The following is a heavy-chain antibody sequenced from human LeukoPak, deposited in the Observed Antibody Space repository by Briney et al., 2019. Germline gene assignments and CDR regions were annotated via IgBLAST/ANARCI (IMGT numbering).Heavy chain of an antibody. CDR2: IKQDGSEK. CDR1: GFTFSSYW. Sequence: GGSLRLSCAASGFTFSSYWMSWVRQAPGEGLEWVANIKQDGSEKHYVDSVKGRFTISRDNAKNSLYLQMNSLRAEDTAVYYCARGGAAAGIVYYYYGMDVWGQGTTVTVSS. J-gene: IGHJ6*02. V-gene: IGHV3-7*01. D-gene: IGHD6-13*01. CDR3: ARGGAAAGIVYYYYGMDV.